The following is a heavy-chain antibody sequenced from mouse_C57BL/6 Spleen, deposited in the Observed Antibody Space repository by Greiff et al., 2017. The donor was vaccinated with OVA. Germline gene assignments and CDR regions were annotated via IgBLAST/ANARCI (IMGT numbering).Heavy chain of an antibody. CDR1: GYTFTSYW. V-gene: IGHV1-59*01. Sequence: QVQLQQPGAELVRPGTSVKLSCKASGYTFTSYWIHWVTQRPGQGLEWIGVLAPSDSYTNSNHKFKGKATLTVDTSSSTAYMQRSSLTSEDSAVYYCARGEYYKAMDYWGQGTSVTVSS. D-gene: IGHD2-12*01. CDR3: ARGEYYKAMDY. CDR2: LAPSDSYT. J-gene: IGHJ4*01.